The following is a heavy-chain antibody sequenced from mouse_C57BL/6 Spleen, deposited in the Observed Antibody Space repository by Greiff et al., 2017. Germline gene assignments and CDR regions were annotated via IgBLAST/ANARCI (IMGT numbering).Heavy chain of an antibody. CDR3: ARGRLRHAMDY. V-gene: IGHV1-84*01. CDR1: GYTFTDYY. D-gene: IGHD2-2*01. CDR2: IYPGSGNT. J-gene: IGHJ4*01. Sequence: VQRVESGPELVKPGASVKISCKASGYTFTDYYINWVKQRPGQGLEWIGWIYPGSGNTKYNEKFKGKATLTVDTSSSTAYMQLSSLTSEDSAVYFCARGRLRHAMDYWGQGTSVTVSS.